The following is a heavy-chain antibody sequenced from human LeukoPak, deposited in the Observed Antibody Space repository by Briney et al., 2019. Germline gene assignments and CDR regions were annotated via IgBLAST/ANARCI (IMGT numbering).Heavy chain of an antibody. J-gene: IGHJ5*02. CDR2: MNPNSGNT. CDR3: ARGYRGGNWFDP. Sequence: ASVKVSCKASGYTFTSYDINWVRQATGQGLEWMGWMNPNSGNTGYAQKFQGRVTITRNTSISTAYMELSSLRSEDTTVYYCARGYRGGNWFDPWGQGTLVTVSS. CDR1: GYTFTSYD. D-gene: IGHD3-10*01. V-gene: IGHV1-8*03.